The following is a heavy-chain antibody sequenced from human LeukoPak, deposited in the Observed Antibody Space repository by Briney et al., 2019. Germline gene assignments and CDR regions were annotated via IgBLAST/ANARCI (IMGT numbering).Heavy chain of an antibody. J-gene: IGHJ4*02. V-gene: IGHV3-23*01. CDR2: ISGSGGST. D-gene: IGHD2-2*01. CDR3: AKDVLVVPAAMGEEPSDSFDY. Sequence: GGSLRLSCAASGFTFSSYAMSWVRQAPGKGLEWVSAISGSGGSTYCADSVKGRFTISRDNSKNTLYLQMNSLRAEDTAVYYCAKDVLVVPAAMGEEPSDSFDYWGQGTLVTVSS. CDR1: GFTFSSYA.